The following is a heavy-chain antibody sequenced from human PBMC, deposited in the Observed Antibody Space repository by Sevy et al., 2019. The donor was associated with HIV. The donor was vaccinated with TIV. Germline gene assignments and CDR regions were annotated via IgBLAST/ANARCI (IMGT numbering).Heavy chain of an antibody. D-gene: IGHD3-22*01. J-gene: IGHJ4*02. CDR2: ISSSSTYI. V-gene: IGHV3-21*01. Sequence: GGSLRLSCAASGFTFSIYTMNWVRQAPGKGLEWVSSISSSSTYIYYADSVRGRFTISRDNAKNSLYLQMHSLRAEDTAVYYCASGSLDSTGYPFDYWGQGTLVTVFS. CDR1: GFTFSIYT. CDR3: ASGSLDSTGYPFDY.